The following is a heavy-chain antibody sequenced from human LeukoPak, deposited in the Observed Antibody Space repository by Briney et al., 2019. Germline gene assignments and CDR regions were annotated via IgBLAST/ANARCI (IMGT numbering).Heavy chain of an antibody. CDR2: ISSSSYI. V-gene: IGHV3-21*04. Sequence: PGGSLRLSCAASGFTFSSYSMNWVRQAPGKGLEWVSSISSSSYIYYADSVKGRFTISRDNSKNTLYLQMNSLRAEDTAVYYCAKESGYNSPELGDYWGQGTLVTVSS. CDR3: AKESGYNSPELGDY. D-gene: IGHD5-24*01. CDR1: GFTFSSYS. J-gene: IGHJ4*02.